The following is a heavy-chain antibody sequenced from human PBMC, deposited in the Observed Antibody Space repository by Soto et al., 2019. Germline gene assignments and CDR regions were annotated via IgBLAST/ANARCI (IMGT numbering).Heavy chain of an antibody. CDR3: ARGLFDGGDFDY. V-gene: IGHV1-2*02. CDR2: LNPNSGGT. Sequence: ASVKVSCKASGYAFTGYYMHWVRQAPAQGLEWMGWLNPNSGGTNYAQKFQGRVTMTRDTSISTAYMERNILRAEDTALYYCARGLFDGGDFDYWGQGSLVTVSA. J-gene: IGHJ4*02. CDR1: GYAFTGYY. D-gene: IGHD4-17*01.